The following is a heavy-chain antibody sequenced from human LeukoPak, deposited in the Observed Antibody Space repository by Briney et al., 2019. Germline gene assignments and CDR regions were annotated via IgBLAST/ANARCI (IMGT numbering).Heavy chain of an antibody. CDR3: ARDPTPRDDILTGYFVNFDY. J-gene: IGHJ4*02. V-gene: IGHV3-30*04. CDR2: ISYDGSNK. D-gene: IGHD3-9*01. CDR1: GFTFSSYA. Sequence: GSSLRLSCAASGFTFSSYAMHWVRQAPGKGLEWVAVISYDGSNKYYADSAKRRFTISRDNSKNTLYLQMNSLRAEDTAVYYCARDPTPRDDILTGYFVNFDYWGQGTLVTVSS.